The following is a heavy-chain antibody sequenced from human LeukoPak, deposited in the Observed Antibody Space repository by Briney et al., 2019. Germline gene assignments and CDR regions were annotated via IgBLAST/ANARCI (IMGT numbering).Heavy chain of an antibody. J-gene: IGHJ4*02. CDR3: ASGYSYGFDY. CDR1: GGSTSSYY. V-gene: IGHV4-59*01. Sequence: SETLSLTCTVSGGSTSSYYWSWIRQPPGKGLEWIGYIYYSGRTNYNPSLKSRVTMSVDTSKNQFSLKLSSVTAADTAVYYCASGYSYGFDYWGQGTLVTVSS. D-gene: IGHD5-18*01. CDR2: IYYSGRT.